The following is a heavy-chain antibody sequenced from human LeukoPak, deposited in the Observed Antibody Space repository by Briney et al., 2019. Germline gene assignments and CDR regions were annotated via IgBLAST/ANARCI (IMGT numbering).Heavy chain of an antibody. CDR2: ISVYNGNT. CDR1: GYTFRSYA. J-gene: IGHJ4*02. V-gene: IGHV1-18*01. Sequence: ASVKVSCKASGYTFRSYAVSWVRQAPGQGLEWMGWISVYNGNTNYAQKLQGRVTMTEDTSTDTAYMKLSSLRSEDTAVYYCATAKPSVRYSPPDYWGQGTLVTVSS. D-gene: IGHD2-21*01. CDR3: ATAKPSVRYSPPDY.